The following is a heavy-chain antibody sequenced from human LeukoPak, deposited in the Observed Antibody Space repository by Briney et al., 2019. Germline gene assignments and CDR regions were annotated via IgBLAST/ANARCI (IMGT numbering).Heavy chain of an antibody. D-gene: IGHD2-21*02. Sequence: PSETLSLTCTVSGGSISRSSYYWGWIRQPPGKGLEWIGSIYYSGSTYYNPSLKSRVTISVDTSKNQFSLKLSSVTAADTAVYYFAREPREIVVVTAVAGYWGQGTLVTVSS. CDR1: GGSISRSSYY. J-gene: IGHJ4*02. CDR2: IYYSGST. V-gene: IGHV4-39*02. CDR3: AREPREIVVVTAVAGY.